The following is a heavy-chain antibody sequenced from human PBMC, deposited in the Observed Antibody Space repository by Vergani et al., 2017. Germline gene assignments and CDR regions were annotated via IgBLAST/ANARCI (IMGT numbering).Heavy chain of an antibody. V-gene: IGHV3-11*01. CDR1: GFTFSDYY. J-gene: IGHJ6*03. D-gene: IGHD3-3*01. Sequence: QVQLVESGGGLVKPGGSLRLSCAASGFTFSDYYMSWIRQAPGKGLEWVSYISSSGSTIYYADAVKGRITISRDQAKNSLYLQMNSLRSEDTAVYYCARETKNDFWSAPSMDVWGKGTTVTVSS. CDR2: ISSSGSTI. CDR3: ARETKNDFWSAPSMDV.